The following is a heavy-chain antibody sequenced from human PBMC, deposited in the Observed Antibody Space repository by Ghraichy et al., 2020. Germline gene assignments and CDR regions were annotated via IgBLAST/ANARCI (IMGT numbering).Heavy chain of an antibody. V-gene: IGHV7-4-1*02. D-gene: IGHD3-9*01. J-gene: IGHJ4*02. Sequence: ASVKVSCKASGYTFTSYAMNWVRQAPGQGLEWMGWINTNTGNPTYAQGFTGRFVFSLDTSVSTAYLQISSLKAEDTAVYYCARRYYDILTGYSHFDYWGQGTLVTVSS. CDR3: ARRYYDILTGYSHFDY. CDR2: INTNTGNP. CDR1: GYTFTSYA.